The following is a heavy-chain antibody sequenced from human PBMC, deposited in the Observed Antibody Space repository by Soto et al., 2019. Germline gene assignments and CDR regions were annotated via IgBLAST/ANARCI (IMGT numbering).Heavy chain of an antibody. CDR1: GFTFSSYS. D-gene: IGHD2-15*01. J-gene: IGHJ4*02. V-gene: IGHV3-48*01. CDR2: ISSSSTTI. Sequence: GGSLRLSCAASGFTFSSYSMNWVRQAPGKGLEWVSYISSSSTTIYYADSVKGRFTISRDNAKNSLYLQVNSLRAEDTAVYYCARDQGYVLDYWGQGTLVTVSS. CDR3: ARDQGYVLDY.